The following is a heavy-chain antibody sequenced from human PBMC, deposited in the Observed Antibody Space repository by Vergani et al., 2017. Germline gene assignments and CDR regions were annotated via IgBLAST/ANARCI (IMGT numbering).Heavy chain of an antibody. J-gene: IGHJ4*02. Sequence: QVQLVESGGGVVQPGRSLRLSCAASGFTFSSYAMHWVRQAPGKGLVWVAVISYDGSNKYYADSVKGRFTISRDNSKNTLYLQMNSLRAEDTAVYYCARGRYGSGSYSLGDYWGQGTLVTVSS. D-gene: IGHD3-10*01. CDR3: ARGRYGSGSYSLGDY. CDR1: GFTFSSYA. V-gene: IGHV3-30-3*01. CDR2: ISYDGSNK.